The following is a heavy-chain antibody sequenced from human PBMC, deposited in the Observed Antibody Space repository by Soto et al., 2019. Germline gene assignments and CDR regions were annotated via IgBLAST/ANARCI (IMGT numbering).Heavy chain of an antibody. V-gene: IGHV3-15*01. D-gene: IGHD2-2*01. CDR3: TTHSADIVVMPATYGMDV. CDR2: FKSMTDGGTR. J-gene: IGHJ6*02. CDR1: GLTFSNAW. Sequence: EVQLVESGGGLVKPGGSFRLPGAASGLTFSNAWMPWARQAPGKGLEWVGLFKSMTDGGTRNYAAPVKGRFTISRDDSKNTLYLQMNSLKTEDTAVYYCTTHSADIVVMPATYGMDVWGQGTTVAVSS.